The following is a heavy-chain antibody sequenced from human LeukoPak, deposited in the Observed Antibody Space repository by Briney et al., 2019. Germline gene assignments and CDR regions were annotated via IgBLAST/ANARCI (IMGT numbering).Heavy chain of an antibody. CDR1: GFTFSSYW. D-gene: IGHD4-17*01. J-gene: IGHJ4*02. CDR2: IKQDGSEK. CDR3: ARVNDYGDYGSEYFDY. Sequence: GGSLRLSCAASGFTFSSYWLSWVRQAPGKGLEWVASIKQDGSEKYYVDSVKGRFTISRDNAKNSLYLQMNSLRAEDTAVYYCARVNDYGDYGSEYFDYWGQGTLVTVSS. V-gene: IGHV3-7*01.